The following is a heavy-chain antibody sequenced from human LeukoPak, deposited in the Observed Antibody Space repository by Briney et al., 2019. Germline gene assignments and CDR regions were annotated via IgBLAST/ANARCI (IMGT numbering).Heavy chain of an antibody. V-gene: IGHV4-39*07. D-gene: IGHD2-15*01. CDR1: GGSISSSSYY. CDR2: IYYSGST. Sequence: SETLSLTCTVSGGSISSSSYYWGWIRQPPGKGLEWIGSIYYSGSTYYNPSLKSRVTISVDTSKNQFSLKLSSVTAADTAVYYCARALEVGAAVDYWGQGTLVTVSS. CDR3: ARALEVGAAVDY. J-gene: IGHJ4*02.